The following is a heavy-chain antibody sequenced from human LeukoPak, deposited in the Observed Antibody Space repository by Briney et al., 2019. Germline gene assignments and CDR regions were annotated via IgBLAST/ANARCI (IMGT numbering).Heavy chain of an antibody. J-gene: IGHJ4*02. D-gene: IGHD3-10*01. CDR2: IHPRSGDT. V-gene: IGHV1-2*02. CDR1: GYSFTAFY. CDR3: ARDGEYGTGSYYRGSFDY. Sequence: ASVKVSCKASGYSFTAFYIHWVRHAPGQGLEWMGWIHPRSGDTTYAQKFQGRVTMARDTSISTVYRDLSSLGSDDTAVYYCARDGEYGTGSYYRGSFDYWGQGILVTVSS.